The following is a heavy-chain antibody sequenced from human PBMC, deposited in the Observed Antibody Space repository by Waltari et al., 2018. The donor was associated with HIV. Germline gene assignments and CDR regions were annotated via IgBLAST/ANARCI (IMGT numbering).Heavy chain of an antibody. CDR1: GFTFTAYH. CDR2: KRYYGTNK. J-gene: IGHJ6*02. Sequence: QVQLVESGGGVVQPGGSLRLSCAVSGFTFTAYHIHWVCQAPGKGLEWVAFKRYYGTNKYYADSEKGRFTISRDNSKNSLYLQMNSLRAEDTALYYCAKEGATLTTSAYFYYYGMDVWGQGTTVTVSS. D-gene: IGHD4-4*01. CDR3: AKEGATLTTSAYFYYYGMDV. V-gene: IGHV3-30*02.